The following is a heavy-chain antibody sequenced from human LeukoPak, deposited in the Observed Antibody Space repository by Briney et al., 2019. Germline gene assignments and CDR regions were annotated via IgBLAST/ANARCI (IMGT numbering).Heavy chain of an antibody. CDR2: ISYDGGEQ. V-gene: IGHV3-30*18. Sequence: GGSLRLSCAASGFTFNKYGMHWVRQAPGKGLEWVAVISYDGGEQHYGDSVKGRFSISRDDSKSTIYLQMNSLTVEDTALYYCAKPRTFYDILTVSFQQWGQGTWVSVSS. CDR3: AKPRTFYDILTVSFQQ. D-gene: IGHD3-9*01. J-gene: IGHJ1*01. CDR1: GFTFNKYG.